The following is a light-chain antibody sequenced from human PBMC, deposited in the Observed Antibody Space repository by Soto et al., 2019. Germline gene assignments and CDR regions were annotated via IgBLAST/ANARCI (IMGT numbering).Light chain of an antibody. J-gene: IGLJ1*01. V-gene: IGLV1-40*01. CDR2: GNS. CDR3: QSYDSSLSGYV. CDR1: SSNIGAGYD. Sequence: QSVLTQPPSVSGAPGQRVTISCTGSSSNIGAGYDVHWYQQLPGTAPKLLIYGNSNRPSGVPDRFSGSKSGNSASLAITGLQAEEEADYYCQSYDSSLSGYVFGTGTKLTVL.